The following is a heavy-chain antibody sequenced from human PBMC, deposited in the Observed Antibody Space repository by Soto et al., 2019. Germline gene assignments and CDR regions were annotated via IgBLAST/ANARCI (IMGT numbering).Heavy chain of an antibody. CDR1: GGSFSGYY. V-gene: IGHV4-34*01. Sequence: SETLSLTCAVYGGSFSGYYWSWIRQPPGKGLEWIGEINHSGSTNYNPSLKSRVTISVDTSKNQFSLKLSSVTAADTAVYYCARVSGYCSGGSCYSLDAFDIWGQGTMVTVSS. D-gene: IGHD2-15*01. CDR2: INHSGST. J-gene: IGHJ3*02. CDR3: ARVSGYCSGGSCYSLDAFDI.